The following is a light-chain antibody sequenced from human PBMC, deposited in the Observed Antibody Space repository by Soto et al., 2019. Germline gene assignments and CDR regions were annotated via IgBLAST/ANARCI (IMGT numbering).Light chain of an antibody. Sequence: DIQMTQSPSSLSVSVGDRVTITCRASQGISNYLAWYQQKPGKVPKLLIYGASTLQSGVPSRFSGSGSGTDFTLTISSLQPDDVATYYCQKYNSAPWTFGQGTKVEIK. CDR2: GAS. CDR3: QKYNSAPWT. J-gene: IGKJ1*01. V-gene: IGKV1-27*01. CDR1: QGISNY.